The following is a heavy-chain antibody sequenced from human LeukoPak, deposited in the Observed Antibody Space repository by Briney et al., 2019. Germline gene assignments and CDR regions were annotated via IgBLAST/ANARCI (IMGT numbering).Heavy chain of an antibody. CDR3: AREDLRSDYYDSSGYFDY. Sequence: ASETLSLTCAVYGGSFSGYYWSWIRQPPGKGLEWIGEINHSGSTNYNPSLKSRVTISVDTSKNQFSLKLSSVTAADTAVYYCAREDLRSDYYDSSGYFDYWGQGTLVTVSS. D-gene: IGHD3-22*01. V-gene: IGHV4-34*01. CDR1: GGSFSGYY. CDR2: INHSGST. J-gene: IGHJ4*02.